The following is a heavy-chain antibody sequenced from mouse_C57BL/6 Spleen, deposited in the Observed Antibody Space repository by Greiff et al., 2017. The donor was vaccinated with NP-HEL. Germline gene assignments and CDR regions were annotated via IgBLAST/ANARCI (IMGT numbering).Heavy chain of an antibody. J-gene: IGHJ2*01. V-gene: IGHV1-61*01. Sequence: VQLQQPGAELVRPGSSVKLSCKASGYTFTSYWMDWVKQRPGQGLEWIGNIYPSDSETHYNQKFKDKATLTVDKSSSTAYMQLSSLTSEDSAVYYCARAHGYPDYWGQGTTLTVSS. CDR1: GYTFTSYW. CDR2: IYPSDSET. CDR3: ARAHGYPDY. D-gene: IGHD2-2*01.